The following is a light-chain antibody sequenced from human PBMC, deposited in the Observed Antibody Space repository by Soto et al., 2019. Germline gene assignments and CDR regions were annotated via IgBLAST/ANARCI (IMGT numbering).Light chain of an antibody. CDR2: LNSDGSH. CDR1: SGHSNYA. V-gene: IGLV4-69*01. J-gene: IGLJ2*01. CDR3: QTWGSGIVV. Sequence: QPVLTQSPSASASLGASVKLTCTLSSGHSNYAIAWHQQQSEKGPRYLMKLNSDGSHSKGDGIPDRFSGSSSGAERYLTISSLQSEDAADYYCQTWGSGIVVFGGGTKL.